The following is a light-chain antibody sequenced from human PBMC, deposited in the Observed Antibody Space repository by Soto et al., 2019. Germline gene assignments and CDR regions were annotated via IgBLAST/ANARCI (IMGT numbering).Light chain of an antibody. CDR3: SSFTSSTPYV. V-gene: IGLV2-14*01. J-gene: IGLJ1*01. CDR2: NVN. Sequence: QPVLTQAASVSGVHGRALPISCTGTSSDVGNYNYVSWYQQHPGEVPKLIIFNVNNRPSGVSNRFSGSKSGNTASLTISGLQAEDEADYYCSSFTSSTPYVFGTGTKVTVL. CDR1: SSDVGNYNY.